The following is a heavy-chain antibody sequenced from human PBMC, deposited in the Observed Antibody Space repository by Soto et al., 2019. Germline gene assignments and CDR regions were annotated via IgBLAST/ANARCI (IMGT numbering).Heavy chain of an antibody. CDR2: ISYDGSNK. D-gene: IGHD7-27*01. J-gene: IGHJ4*02. Sequence: GGSLRLSCAASGFTFSSYGMHWVRQAPGKGLEWVAVISYDGSNKYYADSVKGRFTISRDNSKNTLYLQMNSLRAEDTAVYYCAKVWGRNFYRGQIDYWGQGTLVTVSS. CDR1: GFTFSSYG. V-gene: IGHV3-30*18. CDR3: AKVWGRNFYRGQIDY.